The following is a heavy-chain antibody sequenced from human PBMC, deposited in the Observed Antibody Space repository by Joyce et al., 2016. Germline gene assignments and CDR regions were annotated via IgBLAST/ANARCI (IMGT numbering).Heavy chain of an antibody. D-gene: IGHD6-25*01. CDR2: IVYDGNNK. J-gene: IGHJ5*02. CDR1: GFTFSSYG. CDR3: AGYSTGYWFDP. Sequence: QVQLVESGGDVVQPGGSLRLSCAASGFTFSSYGMHWVRQAQGKGLEWVAVIVYDGNNKYYADSVKGRFTISRDNSKNTLYLQMNSLRADDTAVYYCAGYSTGYWFDPWGQGTLVTVSS. V-gene: IGHV3-30*03.